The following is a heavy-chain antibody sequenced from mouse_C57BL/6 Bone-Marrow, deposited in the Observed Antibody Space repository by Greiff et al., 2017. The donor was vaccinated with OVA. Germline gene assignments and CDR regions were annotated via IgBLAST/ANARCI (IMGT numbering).Heavy chain of an antibody. CDR3: ARPSLPWFAY. CDR2: ISSGGSYT. J-gene: IGHJ3*01. CDR1: GFTFSSYG. V-gene: IGHV5-6*01. Sequence: EVKLMESGGDLVKPGGSLKLSCAASGFTFSSYGMSWVRQTPDKRLEWVATISSGGSYTYYPDSVKGRFTISRDNAKNTLYLQMSSLKSEDAAMYYCARPSLPWFAYWGQGTLVTVSA.